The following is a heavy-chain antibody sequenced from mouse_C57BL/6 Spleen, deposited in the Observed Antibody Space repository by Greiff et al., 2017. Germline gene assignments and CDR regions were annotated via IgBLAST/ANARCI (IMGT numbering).Heavy chain of an antibody. Sequence: VQLQQSGPELVKPGASVKISCKASGYAFSSSWMNWVKQRPGKGLEWIGRIYPGDGDTNYNGKFKGKATLTADKSSSTAYMQLSSLTSEDSAVYFCARSGAQATFDYWGKGTTLTVSS. CDR1: GYAFSSSW. CDR3: ARSGAQATFDY. CDR2: IYPGDGDT. J-gene: IGHJ2*01. V-gene: IGHV1-82*01. D-gene: IGHD3-2*02.